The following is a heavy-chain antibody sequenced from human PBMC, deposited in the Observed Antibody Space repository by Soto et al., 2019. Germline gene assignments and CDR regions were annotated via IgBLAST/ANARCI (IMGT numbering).Heavy chain of an antibody. Sequence: SETLSLTCTVSGGSISSADFFWTWLRQPPGKGLEWLGYIYYSGTTYYNPSLKGRLIISMDTSRNQFSLSLNSVTAADTAVYFCARAPYLPMDRNDFWGQGAQVTVSS. J-gene: IGHJ4*02. CDR1: GGSISSADFF. V-gene: IGHV4-30-4*01. CDR2: IYYSGTT. CDR3: ARAPYLPMDRNDF. D-gene: IGHD3-10*01.